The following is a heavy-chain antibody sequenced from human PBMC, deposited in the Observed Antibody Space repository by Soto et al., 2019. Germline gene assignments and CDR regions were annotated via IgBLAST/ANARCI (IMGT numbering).Heavy chain of an antibody. CDR1: GGSFSGYY. CDR3: ARGLGIAAAGQNY. Sequence: SETLSLTCAVYGGSFSGYYWSWIRQPPGKGLEWIGEINHSGSTNYNPSLKSRVTISVDTSKNQFSLKLSSVTAADTAVYYCARGLGIAAAGQNYWGQGTLVTVS. J-gene: IGHJ4*02. CDR2: INHSGST. D-gene: IGHD6-13*01. V-gene: IGHV4-34*01.